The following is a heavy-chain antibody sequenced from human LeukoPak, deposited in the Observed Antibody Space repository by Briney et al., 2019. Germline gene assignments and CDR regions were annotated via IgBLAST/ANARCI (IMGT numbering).Heavy chain of an antibody. J-gene: IGHJ4*02. V-gene: IGHV3-20*01. CDR3: ARWSSIKVAATENY. CDR2: ITWNGDSP. Sequence: GGSLRLSCAASGFTFDDYGMSWVRQAPGKGLEWVSGITWNGDSPGYADSVKGRFTISRDNAKNSLYLQMNSLRAEDTALYHCARWSSIKVAATENYWGQGTLVTVSS. D-gene: IGHD6-19*01. CDR1: GFTFDDYG.